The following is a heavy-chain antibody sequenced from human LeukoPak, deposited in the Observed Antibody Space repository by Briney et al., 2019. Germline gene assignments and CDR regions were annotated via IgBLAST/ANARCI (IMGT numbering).Heavy chain of an antibody. CDR1: GFTFSSYW. CDR3: ARDPSFDSGSYLGGFDY. J-gene: IGHJ4*02. Sequence: GGSLRLSCAASGFTFSSYWMHWVRQAPGKGLVWVSRINSDGSSTSYADSVKGRFTISRDNAKNTLYLQMNSLRAEDTAVYYCARDPSFDSGSYLGGFDYWGQGTLVTVSS. V-gene: IGHV3-74*01. CDR2: INSDGSST. D-gene: IGHD1-26*01.